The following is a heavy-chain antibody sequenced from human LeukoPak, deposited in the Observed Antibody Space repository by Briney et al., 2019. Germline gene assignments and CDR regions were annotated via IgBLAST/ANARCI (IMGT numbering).Heavy chain of an antibody. Sequence: TLSLTGTVSGGSISSGDYYWSWMRQPPGKGLEWIGYIYNSASTYHNPSLKSRVTISVDTSKNQFSLKLSSVTAADTAVYYCARGLKVLDYWGQGTLVTVSS. CDR3: ARGLKVLDY. CDR2: IYNSAST. CDR1: GGSISSGDYY. V-gene: IGHV4-30-4*01. J-gene: IGHJ4*02. D-gene: IGHD2-21*02.